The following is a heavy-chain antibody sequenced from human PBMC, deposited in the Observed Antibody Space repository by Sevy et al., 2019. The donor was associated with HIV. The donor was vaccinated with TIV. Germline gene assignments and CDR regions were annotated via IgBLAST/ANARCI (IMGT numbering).Heavy chain of an antibody. V-gene: IGHV3-33*07. D-gene: IGHD3-22*01. CDR1: GFTFINYG. Sequence: GGSLRLSCAASGFTFINYGMYWVRQAPGKGLEWVAFVSSDESNKYYVESVKGRFTISRDNSKNTLYLQMNSLRPEDRAVYYCARGGYYYDNAAYYAFDSWGQGTLVTVSS. J-gene: IGHJ4*02. CDR2: VSSDESNK. CDR3: ARGGYYYDNAAYYAFDS.